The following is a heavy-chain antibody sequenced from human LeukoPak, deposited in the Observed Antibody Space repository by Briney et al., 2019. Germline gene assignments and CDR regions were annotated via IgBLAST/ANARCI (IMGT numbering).Heavy chain of an antibody. CDR2: ISGSGGRT. V-gene: IGHV3-23*01. D-gene: IGHD4-17*01. CDR3: AKHQQVYGDSLMDV. CDR1: GFTFSSYA. J-gene: IGHJ6*02. Sequence: GGSLRLSCAASGFTFSSYAMSWVRQAPGKGLEWVSTISGSGGRTYYTDSVKGRFTISRDNSKNTLYLQTNSLRGEDTAVYYCAKHQQVYGDSLMDVWGQGTTVTVSS.